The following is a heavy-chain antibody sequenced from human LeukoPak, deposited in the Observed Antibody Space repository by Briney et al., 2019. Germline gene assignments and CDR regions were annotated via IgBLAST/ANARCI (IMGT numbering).Heavy chain of an antibody. V-gene: IGHV4-61*02. D-gene: IGHD1-1*01. CDR3: ARAPGTYFDY. Sequence: SETLSLTCTVSGGSISSGSYYWSWIRQPAGKGLEWIGRIYTSGSTNYNPSLKSRVTISVDTSKNQFSLKLSSVTAADTAVYYCARAPGTYFDYWGQGTLVTVSS. CDR2: IYTSGST. J-gene: IGHJ4*02. CDR1: GGSISSGSYY.